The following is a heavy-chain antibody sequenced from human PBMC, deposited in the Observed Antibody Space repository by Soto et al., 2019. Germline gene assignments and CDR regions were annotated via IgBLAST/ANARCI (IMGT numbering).Heavy chain of an antibody. CDR3: ARDRRGSGMFSYGMDV. J-gene: IGHJ6*02. CDR2: IGTAGDP. CDR1: GFTFSSYD. D-gene: IGHD3-10*01. Sequence: EVQLVESGGGLVQPGGSLRLSCAASGFTFSSYDMHWVRQATGKGLEWVSAIGTAGDPYYPGSVKGRFTISRENAKNSLYLQMNSLRAGDTAVYYCARDRRGSGMFSYGMDVWGQGTTVTVSS. V-gene: IGHV3-13*05.